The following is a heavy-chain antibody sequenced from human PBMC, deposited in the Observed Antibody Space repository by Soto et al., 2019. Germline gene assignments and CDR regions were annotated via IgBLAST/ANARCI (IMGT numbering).Heavy chain of an antibody. CDR1: GFTFSSSA. CDR2: ISASGDST. J-gene: IGHJ4*02. D-gene: IGHD3-16*01. Sequence: GGSLRLSCSASGFTFSSSAMGWVRQAPGKGLEWVSSISASGDSTPYADSVKGRFTISRDNSKNTVYLQMNSLRVEDTALYYCAKGGITAPRYYWGQGTLVTVSS. CDR3: AKGGITAPRYY. V-gene: IGHV3-23*01.